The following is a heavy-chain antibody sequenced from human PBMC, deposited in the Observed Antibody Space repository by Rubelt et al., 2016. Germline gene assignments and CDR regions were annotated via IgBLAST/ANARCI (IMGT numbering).Heavy chain of an antibody. J-gene: IGHJ4*02. CDR3: AGGSRVGPTGDY. D-gene: IGHD1-26*01. Sequence: QLQLQESGPGLVKPSETLSLTCTVSGGSISRYSWSWIRQPAGKGLEWIGHIYASGSTNYNPPLKSRATISVDTSKNQPSPKLGSVAASDTAVYYCAGGSRVGPTGDYWGQGTLVTVSS. CDR1: GGSISRYS. V-gene: IGHV4-4*07. CDR2: IYASGST.